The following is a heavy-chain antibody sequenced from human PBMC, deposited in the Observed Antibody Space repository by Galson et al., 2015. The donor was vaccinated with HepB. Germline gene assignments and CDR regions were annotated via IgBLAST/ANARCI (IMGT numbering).Heavy chain of an antibody. CDR3: AKDPLSVASLLPCFDY. CDR2: ISYGASNK. D-gene: IGHD3-22*01. J-gene: IGHJ4*02. CDR1: GFTFSSYA. V-gene: IGHV3-30*04. Sequence: SLRLSCAASGFTFSSYAMNWVRQAPGKGLEWVSYISYGASNKYYADSVKGRFTISRDNAKNTLYLQMNSLRAEDTAVYYCAKDPLSVASLLPCFDYGFQRSLFTASS.